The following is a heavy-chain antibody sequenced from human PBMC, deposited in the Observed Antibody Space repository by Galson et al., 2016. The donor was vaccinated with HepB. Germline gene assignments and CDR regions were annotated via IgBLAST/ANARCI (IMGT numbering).Heavy chain of an antibody. J-gene: IGHJ1*01. CDR1: GFSLNTTGVG. D-gene: IGHD3-22*01. CDR2: IYWDDDK. V-gene: IGHV2-5*02. Sequence: PALVKPTQTLTLTCTFSGFSLNTTGVGVGWIRQPPGKALEWLALIYWDDDKYYSPSLKTRLTITGDTSRNQVVLSMTNMDPVHTATHHCAHRHSLAYYFVNNGSFLTSEYFQHWGQGSLIIVSS. CDR3: AHRHSLAYYFVNNGSFLTSEYFQH.